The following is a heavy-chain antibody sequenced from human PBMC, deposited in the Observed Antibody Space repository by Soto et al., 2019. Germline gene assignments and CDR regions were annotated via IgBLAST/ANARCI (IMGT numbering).Heavy chain of an antibody. V-gene: IGHV3-7*05. CDR3: ARDGDNHNYYYYGMDV. J-gene: IGHJ6*02. CDR2: IKQDGSE. D-gene: IGHD2-21*01. Sequence: GGSLRLSCAASGFTFSSYRMSWVRQAPGKGLEWVANIKQDGSENYVDSVKGRSTVSRDNARDSLYLQMNSLGADDTAVYYCARDGDNHNYYYYGMDVWGQGTTVTVSS. CDR1: GFTFSSYR.